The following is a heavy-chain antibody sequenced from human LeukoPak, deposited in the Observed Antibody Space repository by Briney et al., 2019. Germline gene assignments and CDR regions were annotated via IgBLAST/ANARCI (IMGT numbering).Heavy chain of an antibody. CDR3: AREVWFGEFVQFNWFDP. Sequence: PSETLSLTCTVSGGSISSYYWSWIRQPPGKGLEWLGYIYYSGSTNYNPSLKSRVTISVDTSKNQFSLKLSSVTAADTAVYYCAREVWFGEFVQFNWFDPWGQGTLVTVSS. V-gene: IGHV4-59*01. D-gene: IGHD3-10*01. CDR2: IYYSGST. J-gene: IGHJ5*02. CDR1: GGSISSYY.